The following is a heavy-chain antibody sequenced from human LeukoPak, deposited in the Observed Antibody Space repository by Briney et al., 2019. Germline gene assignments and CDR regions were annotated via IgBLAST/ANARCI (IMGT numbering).Heavy chain of an antibody. V-gene: IGHV4-61*02. D-gene: IGHD6-19*01. CDR3: ARAAMAGTLNDY. J-gene: IGHJ4*02. Sequence: SETLSLTCTVSGGSISSGSYYWSWIRQPAGKGLEWIGRIYTSGSTNYNPSLKSRVTISVDKSKNQFSLRLSSVTAADTAVYYCARAAMAGTLNDYWGQGTLVTVSS. CDR2: IYTSGST. CDR1: GGSISSGSYY.